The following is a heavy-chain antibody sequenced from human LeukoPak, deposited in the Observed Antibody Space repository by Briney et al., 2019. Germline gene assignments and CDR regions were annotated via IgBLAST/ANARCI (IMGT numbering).Heavy chain of an antibody. CDR1: GFMFDQFT. CDR2: ITWDGGST. D-gene: IGHD6-19*01. V-gene: IGHV3-43*01. J-gene: IGHJ4*02. CDR3: AKDLSSGSRRAY. Sequence: GGSLRLSCAASGFMFDQFTMHWVRQVPGKGLEWVSLITWDGGSTYYAASVKGRFTISRDNSKNTLYLQMNSLRAEDTGVYYCAKDLSSGSRRAYWGQGTLVTVSS.